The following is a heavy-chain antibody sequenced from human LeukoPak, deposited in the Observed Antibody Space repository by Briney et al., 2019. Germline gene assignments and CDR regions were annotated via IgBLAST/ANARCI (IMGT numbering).Heavy chain of an antibody. D-gene: IGHD3-10*01. V-gene: IGHV1-69*13. CDR1: GGTFSSYA. J-gene: IGHJ4*02. Sequence: ASVKVSCKASGGTFSSYAISWVRQAPGQGLEWMGGIIPIFGTANYAQKFQGRVTITADESTSTAYMELSSLRSEDTAVYYCARRYGSGSYYNPRGYYFDYWGQGTLVTVSS. CDR3: ARRYGSGSYYNPRGYYFDY. CDR2: IIPIFGTA.